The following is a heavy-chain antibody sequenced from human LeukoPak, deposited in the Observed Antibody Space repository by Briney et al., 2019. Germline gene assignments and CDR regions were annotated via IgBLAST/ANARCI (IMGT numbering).Heavy chain of an antibody. V-gene: IGHV1-2*02. Sequence: ASVKVSCKASGYTFTGYYMHWVRQAPGQGLEWMGWINPNSGGTNYAQKFQGRVTMTRDTSISTAYMELSRLRSDDTAVYYCARVALGYSSGWYNFDYWGQGTLVTVSS. D-gene: IGHD6-19*01. CDR1: GYTFTGYY. J-gene: IGHJ4*02. CDR2: INPNSGGT. CDR3: ARVALGYSSGWYNFDY.